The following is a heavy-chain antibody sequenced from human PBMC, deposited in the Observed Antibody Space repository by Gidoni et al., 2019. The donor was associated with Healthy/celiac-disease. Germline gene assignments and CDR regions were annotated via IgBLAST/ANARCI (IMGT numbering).Heavy chain of an antibody. J-gene: IGHJ4*02. CDR1: RYTFTSYD. D-gene: IGHD3-3*01. Sequence: QVQLVQSGAEVKTPGASVKVSCKASRYTFTSYDINWVRQATGQGLEWMGWMNPNSGNTGYAQKFQGRVTMTRNTSISTAYMELSSLRSEDTAVYYCARGVYSYYDFWSGYYYFDYWGQGTLVTVSS. CDR3: ARGVYSYYDFWSGYYYFDY. V-gene: IGHV1-8*01. CDR2: MNPNSGNT.